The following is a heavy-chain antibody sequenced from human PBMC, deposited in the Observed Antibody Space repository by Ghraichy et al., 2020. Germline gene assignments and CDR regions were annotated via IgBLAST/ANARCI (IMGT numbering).Heavy chain of an antibody. D-gene: IGHD3-22*01. CDR1: GFTFSSYS. V-gene: IGHV3-21*01. J-gene: IGHJ6*02. Sequence: GGSLRLSCAASGFTFSSYSMNWVRQAPGKGLEWVSSISSSSSYIYYADSVKGRFTISRDNAKNSLYLQMNSLRVEETAVYYCARGRDYYDRSGSYYYYGLDVWGQGTTVTVSS. CDR2: ISSSSSYI. CDR3: ARGRDYYDRSGSYYYYGLDV.